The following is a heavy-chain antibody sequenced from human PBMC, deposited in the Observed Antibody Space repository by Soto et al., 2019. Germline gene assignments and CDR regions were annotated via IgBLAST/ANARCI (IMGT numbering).Heavy chain of an antibody. CDR1: GGTFSSHA. D-gene: IGHD5-18*01. V-gene: IGHV1-69*06. CDR2: IIPIFGTA. J-gene: IGHJ4*02. CDR3: ARDGSGYSYGYFDY. Sequence: SVKVSCKASGGTFSSHAISWVRQAPGQGLEWMGGIIPIFGTANYAQKFQGRVTITADKSTSTAYMELSSLRSEDTAVYYCARDGSGYSYGYFDYWGQGTLVTVSS.